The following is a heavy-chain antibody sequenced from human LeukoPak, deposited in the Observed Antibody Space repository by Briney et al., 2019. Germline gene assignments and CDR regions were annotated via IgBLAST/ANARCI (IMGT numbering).Heavy chain of an antibody. CDR1: GGTFSSYA. CDR2: IIPIFGTA. V-gene: IGHV1-69*13. J-gene: IGHJ4*02. CDR3: ARGGDYYGSGSWDY. D-gene: IGHD3-10*01. Sequence: SVKVSCKASGGTFSSYAISWVRQAPGQGLEWMGGIIPIFGTANYAQKFQGRVTITADESTSTAYMELSSLRSEDTAVYYCARGGDYYGSGSWDYWGQGTLVTVSS.